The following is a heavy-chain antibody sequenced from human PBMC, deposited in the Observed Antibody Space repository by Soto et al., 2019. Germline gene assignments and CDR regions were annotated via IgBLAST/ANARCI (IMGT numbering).Heavy chain of an antibody. Sequence: QITLKESGPTLVEPTQTLTLTCTFSGFSLSTPEVGVGWISQPPGKAPEWLAMIYWDDDKRYSPLLRNTLTVTKDTSKNQVVLTMTSMGAVDTGTYYCAHLQDLYLYFDYWGQGSLVTVSS. V-gene: IGHV2-5*02. CDR3: AHLQDLYLYFDY. CDR2: IYWDDDK. CDR1: GFSLSTPEVG. J-gene: IGHJ4*02.